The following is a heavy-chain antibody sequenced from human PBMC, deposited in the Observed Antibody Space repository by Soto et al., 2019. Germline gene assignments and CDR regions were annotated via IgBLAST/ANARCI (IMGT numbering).Heavy chain of an antibody. J-gene: IGHJ4*02. CDR1: GGSISSSY. D-gene: IGHD2-15*01. CDR2: IYDSGST. Sequence: PSETLSLTCTVSGGSISSSYWSWIRQPPGKGLEWIGYIYDSGSTYYNSSLKSRVTMSVDTSKNQFSLKLSSVTAADTAVYYCARKLIYWGQGTPVTVS. V-gene: IGHV4-59*08. CDR3: ARKLIY.